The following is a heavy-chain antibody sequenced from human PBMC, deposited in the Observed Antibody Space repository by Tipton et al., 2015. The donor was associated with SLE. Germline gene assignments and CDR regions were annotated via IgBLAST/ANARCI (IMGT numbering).Heavy chain of an antibody. V-gene: IGHV4-59*11. D-gene: IGHD6-19*01. CDR2: ISNSETT. J-gene: IGHJ4*02. CDR1: GGSISSHY. Sequence: TLSLTCTVSGGSISSHYWSWIRQAPGKGLEWIGYISNSETTNYNPSLKSRVTISVDTSKNQFSLKLSSVTAADTAVYYCARRHRAGPFDYWGQGTLVTVSS. CDR3: ARRHRAGPFDY.